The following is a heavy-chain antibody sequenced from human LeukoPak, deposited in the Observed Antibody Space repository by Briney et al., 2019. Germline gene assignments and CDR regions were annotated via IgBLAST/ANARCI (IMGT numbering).Heavy chain of an antibody. CDR3: ARDRFSSGRGVPFDY. D-gene: IGHD6-19*01. Sequence: ASVKVSCKAYGYTFSSYGISWVRQAPGQGLEWMGWISAYNGKTNYAQKLQGRVTMTTDTSTNTAYMELRSLRSDGTAVYYCARDRFSSGRGVPFDYWGQGTLVTVSS. V-gene: IGHV1-18*01. CDR2: ISAYNGKT. J-gene: IGHJ4*02. CDR1: GYTFSSYG.